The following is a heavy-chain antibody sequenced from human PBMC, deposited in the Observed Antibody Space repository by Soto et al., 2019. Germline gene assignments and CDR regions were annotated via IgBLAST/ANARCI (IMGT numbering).Heavy chain of an antibody. CDR3: ASLTTGYGEDENFDY. CDR1: GGAFSSYA. V-gene: IGHV1-69*01. D-gene: IGHD4-17*01. J-gene: IGHJ4*02. Sequence: QVQLVQSGAEVKKPGSSVKVSCKASGGAFSSYAISWVRQAPGQGLEWMGGIIPIFGTANYAQKFQGRVTITADESTSTAYMELSSLRSEDTAVYYCASLTTGYGEDENFDYWGQGTLVTVSS. CDR2: IIPIFGTA.